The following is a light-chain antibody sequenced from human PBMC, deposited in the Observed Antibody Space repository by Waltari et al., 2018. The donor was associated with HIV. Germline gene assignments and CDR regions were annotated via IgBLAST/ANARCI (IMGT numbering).Light chain of an antibody. V-gene: IGKV1-5*03. CDR3: DYYGTPFHP. J-gene: IGKJ1*01. Sequence: DFQITQSASIVSASFRDRVTITCRSSHVINMGLAWYQPKPAKAPQVLMYKASILVDGVPSRFRGSGSVTEFTLTTTGLQPDDFATYYGDYYGTPFHPFGQGTKV. CDR1: HVINMG. CDR2: KAS.